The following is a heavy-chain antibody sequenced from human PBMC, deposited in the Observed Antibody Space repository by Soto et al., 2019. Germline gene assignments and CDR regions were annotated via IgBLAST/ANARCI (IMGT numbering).Heavy chain of an antibody. V-gene: IGHV1-2*04. CDR3: ARDVSLRGYDILTGYYNYYYYYGMDV. D-gene: IGHD3-9*01. Sequence: ASVKVSCKASGYTFTGYYMHWVRQAPGQGLEWMGWINPNSGGTNYAQKFQSWVTMTRDTSISTAYMELSRLRSDDTAVYYCARDVSLRGYDILTGYYNYYYYYGMDVWGQGTTVTVSS. J-gene: IGHJ6*02. CDR1: GYTFTGYY. CDR2: INPNSGGT.